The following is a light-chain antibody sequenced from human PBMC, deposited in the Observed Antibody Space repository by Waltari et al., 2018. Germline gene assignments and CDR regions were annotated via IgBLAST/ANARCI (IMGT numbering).Light chain of an antibody. CDR3: QQRSNWLT. Sequence: EIVLTQSPATLSLSPGERATLSCRTSPSISNYLAWYQQKPGQAPRLLIYDASNRATGIPARFSGSGSGTDFTLTITSLEPEDVAVYYCQQRSNWLTFGGGTKVEIK. V-gene: IGKV3-11*01. CDR2: DAS. CDR1: PSISNY. J-gene: IGKJ4*01.